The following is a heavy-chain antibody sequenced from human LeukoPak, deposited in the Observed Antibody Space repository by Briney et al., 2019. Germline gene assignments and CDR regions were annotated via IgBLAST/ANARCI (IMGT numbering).Heavy chain of an antibody. Sequence: GGSLRLSCAASGFTFSNYAMHWVRQTPGKGLEWVAVILHGSNKYYADSVKGRFTISRDNAKNSLYLQMNSLRAEDTAVYYCARIVATIAAAGSSKAFDPWGQGTLVTVSS. CDR2: ILHGSNK. D-gene: IGHD5-12*01. V-gene: IGHV3-30*04. CDR1: GFTFSNYA. CDR3: ARIVATIAAAGSSKAFDP. J-gene: IGHJ5*02.